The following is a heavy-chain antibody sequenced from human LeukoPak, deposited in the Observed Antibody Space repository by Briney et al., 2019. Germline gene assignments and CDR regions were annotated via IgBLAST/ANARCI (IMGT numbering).Heavy chain of an antibody. CDR1: GYIFTDYG. CDR2: ISADNGRT. D-gene: IGHD2-8*02. Sequence: ASVKVSCKASGYIFTDYGVSWVRQAPGQGLEWMGWISADNGRTKYAQNLQGRVTMTTDTSTSTAYMELRSLRFDDTAVYYCARVRVISVILVAYDYWGQGALVTVSS. CDR3: ARVRVISVILVAYDY. V-gene: IGHV1-18*01. J-gene: IGHJ4*02.